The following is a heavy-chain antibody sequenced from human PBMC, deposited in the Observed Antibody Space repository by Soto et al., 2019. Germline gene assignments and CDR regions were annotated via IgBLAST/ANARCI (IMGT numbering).Heavy chain of an antibody. V-gene: IGHV1-69*01. CDR2: IIPIFGTA. J-gene: IGHJ4*02. CDR3: ARSLKDDSSGYHYYFDY. D-gene: IGHD3-22*01. Sequence: KVSCKASGGTFSSYAISWVRQAPGQGLEWMGGIIPIFGTANYAQKFQGRVTITADESTSTAYMELSSLRSEDTAVYYCARSLKDDSSGYHYYFDYWGQGTLVTVSS. CDR1: GGTFSSYA.